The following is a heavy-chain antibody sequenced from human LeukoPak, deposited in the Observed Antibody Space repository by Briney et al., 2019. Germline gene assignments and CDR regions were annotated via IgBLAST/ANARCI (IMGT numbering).Heavy chain of an antibody. V-gene: IGHV3-53*01. D-gene: IGHD4-23*01. CDR3: ASPAVVTDTSRDY. Sequence: GGSLRLSCAASGYTVSRNYMSWVRQAPGKGLEWVSVIYRGDSTYYTDSVKGRFSISRDNPKNTLYLQMNSLRAEDTAVYYCASPAVVTDTSRDYWGQGTLVTVS. CDR2: IYRGDST. CDR1: GYTVSRNY. J-gene: IGHJ4*02.